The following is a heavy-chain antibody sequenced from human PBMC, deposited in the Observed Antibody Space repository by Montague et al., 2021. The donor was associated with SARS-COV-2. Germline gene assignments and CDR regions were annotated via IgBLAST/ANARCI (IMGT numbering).Heavy chain of an antibody. J-gene: IGHJ4*02. Sequence: SETLSLTCTVSGGSISSSSYYWGWIRQPPGKGLEWIGSIYYSGSTYYNPSLKSRVTISVDTSKNQFSLKLSSVTAADTAVYYCARPPGGLLWFGEFDYWGQGTPVTVSS. CDR1: GGSISSSSYY. CDR2: IYYSGST. CDR3: ARPPGGLLWFGEFDY. V-gene: IGHV4-39*01. D-gene: IGHD3-10*01.